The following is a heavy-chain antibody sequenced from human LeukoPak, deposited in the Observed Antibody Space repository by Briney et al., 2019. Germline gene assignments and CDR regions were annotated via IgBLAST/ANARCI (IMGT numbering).Heavy chain of an antibody. J-gene: IGHJ4*02. Sequence: SETLSLTCAVHGGSFSGYHWNWIRQSPGKGLEWIGEINDRGHTNYNPSLESRVTISVDTSKKQFSLKLNSVTAADTAVYYCARDPTTVVTTPYYFDFWGQGTLVTVPS. CDR3: ARDPTTVVTTPYYFDF. D-gene: IGHD4-23*01. CDR2: INDRGHT. CDR1: GGSFSGYH. V-gene: IGHV4-34*01.